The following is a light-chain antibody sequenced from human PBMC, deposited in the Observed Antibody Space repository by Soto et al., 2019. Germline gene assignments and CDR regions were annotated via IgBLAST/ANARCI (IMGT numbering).Light chain of an antibody. V-gene: IGKV3-15*01. CDR3: QQYNNWPPWT. CDR1: QSVSSN. J-gene: IGKJ1*01. CDR2: GAS. Sequence: IVLTQSPGTLSLSPGERATLYCRASQSVSSNLAWYHQKPGQAPRLLIYGASTRATGIPARFSGSGSGTEFTLTISSLQSEDFAVYYCQQYNNWPPWTFGQGTKVDIK.